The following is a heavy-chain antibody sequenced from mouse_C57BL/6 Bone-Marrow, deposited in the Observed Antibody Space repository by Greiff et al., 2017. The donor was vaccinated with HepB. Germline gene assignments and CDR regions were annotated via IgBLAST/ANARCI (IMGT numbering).Heavy chain of an antibody. Sequence: EVKVVESGEGLVKPGGSLKLSCAASGFTFSSYAMSWVRQTPEKRLEWVAYISSGGDYIYYADTVKGRFPISRDNARNTLYLQMSSLKSEDTAKYYCTRGMGNYGLYCAMDYWGQGTSVTVSS. CDR2: ISSGGDYI. CDR3: TRGMGNYGLYCAMDY. J-gene: IGHJ4*01. V-gene: IGHV5-9-1*02. D-gene: IGHD2-1*01. CDR1: GFTFSSYA.